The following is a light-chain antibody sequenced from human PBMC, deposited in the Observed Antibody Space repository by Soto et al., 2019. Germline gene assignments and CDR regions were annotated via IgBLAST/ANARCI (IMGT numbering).Light chain of an antibody. V-gene: IGKV1-27*01. J-gene: IGKJ4*01. CDR1: QGIGNY. CDR3: QKHNADPLT. CDR2: TSS. Sequence: DIQMTQSPSSLSASVGDRVTITCRASQGIGNYLAWYQQKPGKVPKLLIYTSSTLQSGVPSRFSGSGSGTDFSLTISKLQPEDVSTYYCQKHNADPLTFGGGTKVDIK.